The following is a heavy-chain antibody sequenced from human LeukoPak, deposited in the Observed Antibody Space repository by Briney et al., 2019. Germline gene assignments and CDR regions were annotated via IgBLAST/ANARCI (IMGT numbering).Heavy chain of an antibody. CDR1: GFTFSSYA. CDR3: ARTYYYDISGYYFDALDI. D-gene: IGHD3-22*01. Sequence: GGSLRLSCAASGFTFSSYAMSWVRQAPGKGLEWVSSISGSGGTTYYADSVKGRFPIFRDNSNNPLYLQMNTLSARDSDVYYCARTYYYDISGYYFDALDIWGRGTMVTVSS. V-gene: IGHV3-23*01. J-gene: IGHJ3*02. CDR2: ISGSGGTT.